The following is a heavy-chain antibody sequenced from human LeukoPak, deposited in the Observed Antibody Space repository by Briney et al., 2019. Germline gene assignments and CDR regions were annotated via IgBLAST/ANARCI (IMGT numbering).Heavy chain of an antibody. V-gene: IGHV3-30*18. CDR3: AKVVVAGTHYFDY. CDR1: GFTFSRYG. J-gene: IGHJ4*02. Sequence: GGSLRLSCAASGFTFSRYGMHWVRQAPGKGLEWVAVIPTDGSQKFYADSVKGRFTVSRDNSKNTLYLQMSSLTAEDTAVYYCAKVVVAGTHYFDYWGQGTLVTVSP. D-gene: IGHD6-19*01. CDR2: IPTDGSQK.